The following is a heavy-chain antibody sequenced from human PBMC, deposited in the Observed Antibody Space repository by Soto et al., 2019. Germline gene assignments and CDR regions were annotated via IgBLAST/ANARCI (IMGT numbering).Heavy chain of an antibody. D-gene: IGHD2-2*01. J-gene: IGHJ4*02. CDR2: IYYSGST. V-gene: IGHV4-39*01. CDR1: GGSISSSSYY. CDR3: ARQPLLLGYCSSTSCRIFDY. Sequence: SETLSLTCTVSGGSISSSSYYWGWIRQPPGKGLEWIGSIYYSGSTYYNPSLKSPVTISVDTSKNQFSLKLSSVTAADTAVYYCARQPLLLGYCSSTSCRIFDYWGQGTLVTVSS.